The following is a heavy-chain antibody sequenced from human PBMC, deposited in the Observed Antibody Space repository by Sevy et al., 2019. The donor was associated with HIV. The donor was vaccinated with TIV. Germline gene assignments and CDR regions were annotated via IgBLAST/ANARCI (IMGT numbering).Heavy chain of an antibody. CDR2: FDPEDGET. CDR1: GSTLTQLS. CDR3: ARDLPPSATTVAHFDY. D-gene: IGHD4-17*01. J-gene: IGHJ4*02. V-gene: IGHV1-24*01. Sequence: ASVKVSCKVSGSTLTQLSMHWVRQAPGKGLEWMGRFDPEDGETIYAQKFQGRVTLPEDISTDTAYMELSSLRAEDTAIYYCARDLPPSATTVAHFDYWGQGTLVTVSS.